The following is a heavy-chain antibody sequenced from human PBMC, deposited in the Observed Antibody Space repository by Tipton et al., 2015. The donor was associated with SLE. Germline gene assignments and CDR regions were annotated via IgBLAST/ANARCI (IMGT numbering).Heavy chain of an antibody. V-gene: IGHV3-30*18. CDR1: GFTFSSYA. Sequence: SLRLSCAASGFTFSSYAIHWVRQAPGKGLEWVAVISYDGSNKYYADSVKGRFTISRDNSKTTPYLQMNSLRAEDTAVYYCAKDSSGWYHYFDYWGQGTLVTVSS. J-gene: IGHJ4*02. CDR3: AKDSSGWYHYFDY. CDR2: ISYDGSNK. D-gene: IGHD6-19*01.